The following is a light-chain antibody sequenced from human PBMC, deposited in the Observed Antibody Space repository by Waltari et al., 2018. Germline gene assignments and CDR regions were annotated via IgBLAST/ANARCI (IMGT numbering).Light chain of an antibody. CDR2: SAS. CDR1: QSVGSS. CDR3: FQHSSVLS. J-gene: IGKJ2*03. Sequence: VILTQSPATLSLSPGERATLSCRASQSVGSSVAWYHQKPGQAPRLLIRSASSIATGIPDRFSGSVSGSEFTLTISSLEPEDVGIYHCFQHSSVLSFVQRTDVEI. V-gene: IGKV3-11*01.